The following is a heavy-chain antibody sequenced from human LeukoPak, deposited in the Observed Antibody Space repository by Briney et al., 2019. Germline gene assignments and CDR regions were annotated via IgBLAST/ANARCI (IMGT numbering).Heavy chain of an antibody. D-gene: IGHD2-8*02. Sequence: PGGSLRLSCAASEFTFSNYVMSWVRQAPGKGLEWVSSISANGGLTDYADSVKGRFTISRDNSKNTLYLLMICLRADDTAVYYCAKKGPGRHPFDNWGQGTLVTVSS. CDR3: AKKGPGRHPFDN. CDR1: EFTFSNYV. J-gene: IGHJ4*02. CDR2: ISANGGLT. V-gene: IGHV3-23*01.